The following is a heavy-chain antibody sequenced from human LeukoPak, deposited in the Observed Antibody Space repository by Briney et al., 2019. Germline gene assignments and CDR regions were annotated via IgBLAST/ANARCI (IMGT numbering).Heavy chain of an antibody. CDR3: ARGEWSSSPFDY. D-gene: IGHD6-6*01. CDR1: GFTFSTCS. Sequence: GGSLRLSCAASGFTFSTCSMNWVRQAPGKGREWISFISTSSIYIYYADSVKGRFTISRDNARNSLYLQMNSLRAEDTAVYYCARGEWSSSPFDYWGQGTLVTVSS. J-gene: IGHJ4*02. V-gene: IGHV3-21*01. CDR2: ISTSSIYI.